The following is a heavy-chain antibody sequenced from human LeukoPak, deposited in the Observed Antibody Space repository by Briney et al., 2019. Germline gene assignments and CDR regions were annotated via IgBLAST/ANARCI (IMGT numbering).Heavy chain of an antibody. CDR2: INPNSGGT. CDR1: GYTFTSYG. CDR3: ARDKFSGYDSSGYYFDY. D-gene: IGHD3-22*01. Sequence: ASVEVSCKASGYTFTSYGISWVRQAPGQGLEWMGWINPNSGGTNYAQKFQGRVTMTRDTSISTAYMELSRLRSDDTAVYYCARDKFSGYDSSGYYFDYWGQGTLVTVSS. V-gene: IGHV1-2*02. J-gene: IGHJ4*02.